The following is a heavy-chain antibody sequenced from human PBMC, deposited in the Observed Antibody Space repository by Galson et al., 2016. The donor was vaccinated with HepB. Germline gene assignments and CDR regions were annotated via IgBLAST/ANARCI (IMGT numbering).Heavy chain of an antibody. D-gene: IGHD4-23*01. CDR2: IIPIFGSA. CDR1: GGTFSTYA. Sequence: SVKVSCKASGGTFSTYAISWVRQAPGQGLEWMGGIIPIFGSANYAQKFQGRVTITADKSTDTAYMELSSLTFDDTAVYYCARYDNCGNSDRNYWGQGTLVTVSS. J-gene: IGHJ4*02. V-gene: IGHV1-69*06. CDR3: ARYDNCGNSDRNY.